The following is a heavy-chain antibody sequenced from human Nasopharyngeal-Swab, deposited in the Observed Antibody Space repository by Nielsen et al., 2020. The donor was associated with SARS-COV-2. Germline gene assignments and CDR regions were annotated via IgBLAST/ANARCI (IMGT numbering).Heavy chain of an antibody. CDR2: ISYTGST. CDR3: ARDQNGNSFYFDS. V-gene: IGHV4-59*01. J-gene: IGHJ4*01. CDR1: GGSTSNNY. Sequence: GSLRPSCLVSGGSTSNNYWNWIRQPPGKELEWIGHISYTGSTAYNPSVESRVTISLDRSRNQFSLRLTSVTAADTAVYYCARDQNGNSFYFDSWGQGTLVTVSS. D-gene: IGHD4-23*01.